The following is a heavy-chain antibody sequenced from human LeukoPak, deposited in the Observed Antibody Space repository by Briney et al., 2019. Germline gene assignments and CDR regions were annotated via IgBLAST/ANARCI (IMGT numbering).Heavy chain of an antibody. CDR1: GFTFSNYW. D-gene: IGHD5-24*01. CDR2: IKQDGSET. J-gene: IGHJ4*02. CDR3: ARETPRRGETRDGYR. V-gene: IGHV3-7*01. Sequence: GGSLRLSCAASGFTFSNYWMNWVRQAPGKGLECLANIKQDGSETYYADSVKGRFTISRDNAKNSLYLQMNSLRAEDTAVYYCARETPRRGETRDGYRWGQGTLVTVSS.